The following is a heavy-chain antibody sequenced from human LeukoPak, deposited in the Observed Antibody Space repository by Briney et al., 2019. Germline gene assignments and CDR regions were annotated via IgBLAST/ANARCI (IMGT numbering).Heavy chain of an antibody. Sequence: GASLRLSCAASRFTFSTYAMTWVRQAPGKGLEWVSAISGSGGSTFYADSVKGRFTISRDNSKNTLYLQMNSLRAEDTAVYYCAGNYYVEYFDIWGQGTMVTVSS. V-gene: IGHV3-23*01. D-gene: IGHD3-10*02. CDR3: AGNYYVEYFDI. CDR2: ISGSGGST. CDR1: RFTFSTYA. J-gene: IGHJ3*02.